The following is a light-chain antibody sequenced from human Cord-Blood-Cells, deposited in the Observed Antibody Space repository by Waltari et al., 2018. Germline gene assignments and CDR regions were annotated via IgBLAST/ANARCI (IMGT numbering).Light chain of an antibody. CDR3: CSYAGSSTYV. Sequence: QSALTQPASVSGSPGQSITISCTGTSSDVGSYNLVSWYQQPTSKAPKLMIYEGSKRPSGVSNRFSGAKSGNTASLTISGLQAEDEADYYCCSYAGSSTYVFGTGTKVTVL. V-gene: IGLV2-23*01. CDR2: EGS. CDR1: SSDVGSYNL. J-gene: IGLJ1*01.